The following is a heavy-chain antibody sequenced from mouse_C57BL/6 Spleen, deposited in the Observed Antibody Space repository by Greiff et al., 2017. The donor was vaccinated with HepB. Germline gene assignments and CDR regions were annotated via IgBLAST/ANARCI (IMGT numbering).Heavy chain of an antibody. V-gene: IGHV1-15*01. D-gene: IGHD1-1*01. J-gene: IGHJ3*01. CDR2: IDPETGGT. CDR3: TRGDGSSYEPWFAY. CDR1: GYTFTDYE. Sequence: VQLQQSGAELVRPGASVTLSCKASGYTFTDYEMHWVKQTPVHGLEWIGAIDPETGGTAYNQKFKGKAILTADKSSSTAYMELRSLTSEDSAVYYCTRGDGSSYEPWFAYWGQGTLVTVSA.